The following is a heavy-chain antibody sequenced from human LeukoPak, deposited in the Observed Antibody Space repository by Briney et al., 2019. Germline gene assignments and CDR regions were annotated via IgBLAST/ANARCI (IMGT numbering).Heavy chain of an antibody. Sequence: ASVKVSCKASGGTFSSYAISWVRQAPGQGLEWMGGIIPIFGTANYAQKFQGRVTITADESTSTAYMELSSLRSEDTAVYYCARAIVVVKYYYYGMDVWGQGTTVTVSS. J-gene: IGHJ6*02. D-gene: IGHD3-22*01. CDR2: IIPIFGTA. CDR3: ARAIVVVKYYYYGMDV. V-gene: IGHV1-69*13. CDR1: GGTFSSYA.